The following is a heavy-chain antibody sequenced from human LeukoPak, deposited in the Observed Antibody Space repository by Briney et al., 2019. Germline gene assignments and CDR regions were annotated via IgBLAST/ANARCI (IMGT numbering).Heavy chain of an antibody. V-gene: IGHV4-34*01. CDR3: ARVSYYYGSGSYRPTAVYYFDY. J-gene: IGHJ4*02. D-gene: IGHD3-10*01. CDR2: INHSGST. CDR1: GGSFSGYY. Sequence: PSETLSLTCAVYGGSFSGYYWSWIRQPPGKGLEWIGEINHSGSTNYNPSLKSRVTISVDTSKNQFSLKLSSVTAEDTAVYYCARVSYYYGSGSYRPTAVYYFDYWGQGTLVTVSS.